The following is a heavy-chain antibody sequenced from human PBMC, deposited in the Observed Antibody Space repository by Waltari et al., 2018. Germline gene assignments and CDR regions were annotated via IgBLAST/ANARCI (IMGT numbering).Heavy chain of an antibody. CDR2: ISTSSKTI. D-gene: IGHD4-4*01. J-gene: IGHJ6*02. CDR1: GFTLSSYS. Sequence: EVQLVESGGGLVQPGGSQRLSCAASGFTLSSYSMHWVRQAPGKGLEWVSYISTSSKTIYDADSVKGRFTISRDNAKNSLYLQMKSLRVEDTAVYYCARDPGSALQGYYGMDVWGQGTTVTVSS. V-gene: IGHV3-48*01. CDR3: ARDPGSALQGYYGMDV.